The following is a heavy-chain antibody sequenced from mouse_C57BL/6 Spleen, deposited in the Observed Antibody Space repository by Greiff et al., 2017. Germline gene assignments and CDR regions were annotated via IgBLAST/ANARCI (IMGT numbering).Heavy chain of an antibody. CDR3: AILYYGSSGFAY. Sequence: VQLKESVAELVRPGASVKLSCTASGFNIKNTYMHWVKQRPEQGLEWIGRIDPANGNTKYAPKFQGKATITADTSSNTAYLQLSSLTSEDTAIYYCAILYYGSSGFAYWGQGTLVTVSA. J-gene: IGHJ3*01. CDR1: GFNIKNTY. D-gene: IGHD1-1*01. CDR2: IDPANGNT. V-gene: IGHV14-3*01.